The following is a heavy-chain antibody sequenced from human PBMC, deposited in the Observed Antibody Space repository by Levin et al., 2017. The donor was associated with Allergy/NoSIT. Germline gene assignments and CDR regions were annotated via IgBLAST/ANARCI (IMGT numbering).Heavy chain of an antibody. CDR2: INPNSGGA. J-gene: IGHJ4*02. CDR1: GYTFTGYY. D-gene: IGHD3-10*01. V-gene: IGHV1-2*06. CDR3: AREFNYYASGSSPDY. Sequence: GESLKISCKASGYTFTGYYMHWVRQAPGQGLEWMGLINPNSGGANYAQKFQGRVTMTRDTSISTAYLQLSRLRSDDTAVYYCAREFNYYASGSSPDYWGKGTLVTVAA.